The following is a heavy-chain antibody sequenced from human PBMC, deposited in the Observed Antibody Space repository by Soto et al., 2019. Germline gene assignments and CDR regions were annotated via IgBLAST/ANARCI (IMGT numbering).Heavy chain of an antibody. CDR1: GGSFSGNY. J-gene: IGHJ6*02. V-gene: IGHV4-34*01. CDR2: INDSGST. CDR3: AKGGASYYDTSGYFPYKYYGMDV. Sequence: SETLSLTCAVYGGSFSGNYWNWIRQPPGKGLEWIGEINDSGSTNNNPSLKSRVTISLDTSKNQFSLKLSAVTAADKAVYFCAKGGASYYDTSGYFPYKYYGMDVWGQGTTVTVSS. D-gene: IGHD3-22*01.